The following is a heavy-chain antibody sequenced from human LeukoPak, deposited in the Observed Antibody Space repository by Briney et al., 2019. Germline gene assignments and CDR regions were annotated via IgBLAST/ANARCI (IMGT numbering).Heavy chain of an antibody. CDR3: ARDRIDFFDY. D-gene: IGHD3-16*02. Sequence: AASVKVSCKASGYTFTSYGISWVRQAPGQGLEWMSLINPSGGSTSYAEKFHGRVTLTRDMSTNTVYMELSSLRSEDAAVYYCARDRIDFFDYWGQGTLVTVSS. CDR2: INPSGGST. V-gene: IGHV1-46*01. J-gene: IGHJ4*02. CDR1: GYTFTSYG.